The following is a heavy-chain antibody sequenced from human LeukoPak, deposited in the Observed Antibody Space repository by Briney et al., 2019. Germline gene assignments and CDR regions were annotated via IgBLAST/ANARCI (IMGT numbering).Heavy chain of an antibody. CDR1: GGSFSGYY. CDR3: ARSNYLLDY. D-gene: IGHD5-24*01. J-gene: IGHJ4*02. V-gene: IGHV4-34*01. Sequence: SETLSLTCAVYGGSFSGYYWSWIRQPPGEGLEWIGEINHSGSTNYNPSLKSRVTISVDTSKNQFSLKLSSVTAADTAVYYCARSNYLLDYWGQGTLVTVSS. CDR2: INHSGST.